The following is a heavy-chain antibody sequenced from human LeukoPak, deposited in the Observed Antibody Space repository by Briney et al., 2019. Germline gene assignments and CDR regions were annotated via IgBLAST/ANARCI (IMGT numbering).Heavy chain of an antibody. D-gene: IGHD4-17*01. CDR1: GGSISSGDSY. CDR3: AREALRPSRWFDP. Sequence: SGTLSLTCTVSGGSISSGDSYWSWIRQPPGRGLEWIGYIYYSGNTYYNPSLKSRVTISVDTSKNQFSLKLSSVTAADTAVYYCAREALRPSRWFDPWGQGTLVTVSS. V-gene: IGHV4-30-4*01. J-gene: IGHJ5*02. CDR2: IYYSGNT.